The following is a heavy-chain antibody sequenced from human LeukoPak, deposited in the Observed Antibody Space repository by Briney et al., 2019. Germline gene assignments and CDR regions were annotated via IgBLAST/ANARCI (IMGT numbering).Heavy chain of an antibody. V-gene: IGHV3-11*05. J-gene: IGHJ6*02. CDR1: GFTFRDYY. Sequence: GGSLRLSCVASGFTFRDYYMSWIRRAPGKGLEWVSYISSSSSYIDYADSVKGRFTISRDNAKNSLHLQMNSLRDEDTAVYYCARDSGYGGMAVAGSFYSLDVWGQGTTVTVSS. CDR3: ARDSGYGGMAVAGSFYSLDV. CDR2: ISSSSSYI. D-gene: IGHD6-19*01.